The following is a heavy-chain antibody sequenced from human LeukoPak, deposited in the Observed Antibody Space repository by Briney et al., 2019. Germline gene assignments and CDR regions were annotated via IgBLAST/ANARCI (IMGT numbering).Heavy chain of an antibody. CDR2: IKQDGNEK. CDR3: AKEGAYPIITYDS. Sequence: GGSLRLSCAASGFTFSRYWMDWVRQAPGKGLEWVANIKQDGNEKYYVDSVKGRFSISRDNVKNSLFLQMDSLRAEDTAVYYCAKEGAYPIITYDSWGQGALVTVSS. J-gene: IGHJ5*01. D-gene: IGHD3-10*01. CDR1: GFTFSRYW. V-gene: IGHV3-7*01.